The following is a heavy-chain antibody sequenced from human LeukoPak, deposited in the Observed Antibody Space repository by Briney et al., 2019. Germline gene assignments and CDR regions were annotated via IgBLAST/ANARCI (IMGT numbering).Heavy chain of an antibody. Sequence: VKPSETPSPPLTVSGGSINSYYWGWVPQPPREGTGGIGRIYTSGSTNYNPSLKSRVTMSVDTSKNQFSLKLSSVTAADTAVYYCAREVAVAGTPHIWGQGTMVTVSS. CDR2: IYTSGST. J-gene: IGHJ3*02. D-gene: IGHD6-19*01. CDR3: AREVAVAGTPHI. V-gene: IGHV4-4*07. CDR1: GGSINSYY.